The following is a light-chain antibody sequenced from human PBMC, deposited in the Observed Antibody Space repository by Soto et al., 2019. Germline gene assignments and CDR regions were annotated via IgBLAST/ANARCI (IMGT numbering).Light chain of an antibody. J-gene: IGKJ2*01. CDR2: GAS. V-gene: IGKV3-20*01. Sequence: EIVLTQSPGTLSLSPGERATLSCRASQSVSSTYLAWYQQKPGQAPRLLIYGASSRATGIPDRFRGSGSGTDFTLTISRLEPEDFAVYYCQHYGSSPYTFGQGTKLEIK. CDR1: QSVSSTY. CDR3: QHYGSSPYT.